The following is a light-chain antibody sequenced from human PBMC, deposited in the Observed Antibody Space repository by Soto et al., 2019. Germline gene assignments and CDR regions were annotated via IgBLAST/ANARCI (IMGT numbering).Light chain of an antibody. Sequence: NFMLTQPHSVSESPGKTVTISCTGSSGSIASNSVQWYQQRPGSAPTTVIYADDQRPSGVPDRFSGSIDSSSNSASLTISGLRTEDEADYYCQSYDSSNVVFGGGTKLTVL. V-gene: IGLV6-57*02. CDR3: QSYDSSNVV. CDR1: SGSIASNS. CDR2: ADD. J-gene: IGLJ2*01.